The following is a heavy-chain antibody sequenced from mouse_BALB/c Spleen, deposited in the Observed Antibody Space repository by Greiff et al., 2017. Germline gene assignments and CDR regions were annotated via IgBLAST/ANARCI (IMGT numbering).Heavy chain of an antibody. Sequence: EVKLVESGGGLVKPGGSLKISCAASGFTFSDYYMYWVRQTPEKRLEWVATISDGGSYTYYPDSVKGRFTISRDNAKNNLYLQMSSLKSEDTAMYYCARDDSYYWAMDYWGQGTSVTVSS. V-gene: IGHV5-4*02. CDR2: ISDGGSYT. CDR3: ARDDSYYWAMDY. D-gene: IGHD2-3*01. CDR1: GFTFSDYY. J-gene: IGHJ4*01.